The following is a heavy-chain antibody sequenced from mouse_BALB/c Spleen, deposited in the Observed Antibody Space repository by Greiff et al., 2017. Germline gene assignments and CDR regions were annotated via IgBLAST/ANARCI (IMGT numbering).Heavy chain of an antibody. CDR2: IYPGSGST. J-gene: IGHJ1*01. V-gene: IGHV1S22*01. D-gene: IGHD2-1*01. CDR3: TRYGNYWYFDV. CDR1: GYTFTSYW. Sequence: LQQPGSELVRPGASVKLSCKASGYTFTSYWMHWVKQRPGQGLEWIGNIYPGSGSTNYDEKFKSKATLTVDTSSSTAYMQLSSLTSEDSAVYYCTRYGNYWYFDVWGAGTTVTVSS.